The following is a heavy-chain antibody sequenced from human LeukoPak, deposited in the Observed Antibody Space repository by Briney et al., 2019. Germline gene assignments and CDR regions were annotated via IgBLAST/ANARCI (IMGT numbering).Heavy chain of an antibody. CDR1: GGSISSRNW. CDR3: ARANDDGDPLPRYMDV. Sequence: SETLSLTYTVSGGSISSRNWWSWVRHPPGTGLAWIGEIYLSGSTNYHPSLKSRVTISVDKSKTQFTLKLTSVTAADTAVYYCARANDDGDPLPRYMDVWGKGTTVTVSS. CDR2: IYLSGST. J-gene: IGHJ6*03. D-gene: IGHD4-17*01. V-gene: IGHV4-4*02.